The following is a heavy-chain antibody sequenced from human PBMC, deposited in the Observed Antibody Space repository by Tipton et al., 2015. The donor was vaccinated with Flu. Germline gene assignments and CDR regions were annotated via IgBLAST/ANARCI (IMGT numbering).Heavy chain of an antibody. V-gene: IGHV3-48*03. CDR1: GFTFSSYE. CDR3: ATLTGDDY. D-gene: IGHD7-27*01. J-gene: IGHJ4*02. CDR2: ISSSGNTI. Sequence: GSLRLSCAASGFTFSSYEMNWVRQAPGKGLEWLSYISSSGNTISYADSVRGRFTISRDNTKKSLYLQLNSLRAEDTAIYYCATLTGDDYWGQGTLVTVSS.